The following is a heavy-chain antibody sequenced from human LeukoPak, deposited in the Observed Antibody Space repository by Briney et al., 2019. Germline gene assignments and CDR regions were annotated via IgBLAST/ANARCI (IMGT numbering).Heavy chain of an antibody. D-gene: IGHD6-19*01. CDR1: GYTFTSYG. CDR2: ISAYNGNT. CDR3: ARDPPRGQLAVNYYFDY. J-gene: IGHJ4*02. Sequence: ASVKVSCKASGYTFTSYGISWVRQAPGQGLEWMGWISAYNGNTNYAQKLQGRVTVTTDTSTSTAYMELRSLRSDDTAVYYCARDPPRGQLAVNYYFDYWGQGTLVTVSS. V-gene: IGHV1-18*01.